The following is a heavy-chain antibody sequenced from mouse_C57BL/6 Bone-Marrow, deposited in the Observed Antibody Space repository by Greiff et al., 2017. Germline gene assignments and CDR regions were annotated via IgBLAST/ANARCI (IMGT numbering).Heavy chain of an antibody. Sequence: QVQLQQPGAELVKPGASVKLSCKASGYTFTSYWMQWVKQRPGQGLEWIGEIDPSDSYTNYNQKFKGKATLTVDTSSSPASLQLSSLTSEDAAVSYCARSYLAWFAYWGQGTLVTVSA. CDR2: IDPSDSYT. CDR3: ARSYLAWFAY. CDR1: GYTFTSYW. D-gene: IGHD2-12*01. J-gene: IGHJ3*01. V-gene: IGHV1-50*01.